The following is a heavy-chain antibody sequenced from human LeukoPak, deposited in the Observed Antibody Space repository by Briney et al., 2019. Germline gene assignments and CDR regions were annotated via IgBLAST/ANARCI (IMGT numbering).Heavy chain of an antibody. J-gene: IGHJ3*02. D-gene: IGHD3-22*01. Sequence: GGSLRLSCAASGFTFSSYGMHWVRQAPGKGLEWVAVISYDGSNKYYADSVKGRFTISRDNSKNTLYLQMNSLRAEDTAVYYCAKDHDSSGYTDAFDIWGQGTMVTVSS. CDR3: AKDHDSSGYTDAFDI. V-gene: IGHV3-30*18. CDR1: GFTFSSYG. CDR2: ISYDGSNK.